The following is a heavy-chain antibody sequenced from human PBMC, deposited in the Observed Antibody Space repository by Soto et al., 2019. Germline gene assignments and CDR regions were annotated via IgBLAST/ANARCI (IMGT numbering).Heavy chain of an antibody. CDR1: GGSFSGYY. CDR2: INHSGST. J-gene: IGHJ5*02. CDR3: ARGKRKWELLHKENWFDP. D-gene: IGHD1-26*01. Sequence: PSETLSLTCAVYGGSFSGYYWSWIRQPPGKGLEWIGEINHSGSTNYNPSLKSRVTISVDTSKNQFSLKLSSVTAADTAVYYCARGKRKWELLHKENWFDPWGQGTLVTVSS. V-gene: IGHV4-34*01.